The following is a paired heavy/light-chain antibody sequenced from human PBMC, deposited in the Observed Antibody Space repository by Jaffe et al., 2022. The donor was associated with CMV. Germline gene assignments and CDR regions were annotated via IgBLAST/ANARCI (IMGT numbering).Heavy chain of an antibody. CDR2: LPPSGSA. Sequence: QVQLHESGPGLVKPSETLSLTCSVSGASISNDYWGWVRQPAGEGLEWIGRLPPSGSAVYNPSLKTRVAMSRDTSKNQFSLKLNSVTASDTALYFCVRDLNVWGRGTMVTVSP. CDR3: VRDLNV. J-gene: IGHJ3*01. CDR1: GASISNDY. V-gene: IGHV4-4*07.
Light chain of an antibody. J-gene: IGKJ2*01. CDR1: QSVSIH. CDR2: DAS. CDR3: QEYNIWPFT. V-gene: IGKV3-15*01. Sequence: EMVMTQSPGTLSVSPGERVTLSCRASQSVSIHLAWFQQKPGQPPRLLLFDASARATGVPARFSGSGSGTDFTLTISSLQSEDFAVYYCQEYNIWPFTFGQGTKLE.